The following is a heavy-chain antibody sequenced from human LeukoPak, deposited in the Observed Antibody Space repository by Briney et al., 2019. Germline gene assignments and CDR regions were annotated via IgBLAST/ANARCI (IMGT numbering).Heavy chain of an antibody. CDR3: ARDVGYSSSWYLDY. J-gene: IGHJ4*02. V-gene: IGHV1-2*02. Sequence: ASVKVSCKASGYTFTGYYMHWVRQAPGQGLEWMGWINPNSGGTNYAQKLQGRVTMTRDTSISTAYMELSRLRSDDTAVYYCARDVGYSSSWYLDYWGQGTLVTVSS. CDR1: GYTFTGYY. CDR2: INPNSGGT. D-gene: IGHD6-13*01.